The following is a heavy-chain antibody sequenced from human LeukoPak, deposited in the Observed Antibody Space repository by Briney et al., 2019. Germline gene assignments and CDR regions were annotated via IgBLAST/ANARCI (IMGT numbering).Heavy chain of an antibody. V-gene: IGHV3-43*02. CDR2: ISGDGGST. D-gene: IGHD2-15*01. J-gene: IGHJ3*02. CDR1: GFTFDDYA. Sequence: GVSLRLSCAASGFTFDDYAMHWVRQAPGKGLEWVSLISGDGGSTYYADSVRGRFTISRDNSKNSLYLQMDSLRTEDTAVYYCAKEIDTLGTNAFDIWGQGTMVTVSS. CDR3: AKEIDTLGTNAFDI.